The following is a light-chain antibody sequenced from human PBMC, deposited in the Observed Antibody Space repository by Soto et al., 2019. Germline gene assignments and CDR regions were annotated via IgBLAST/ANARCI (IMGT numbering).Light chain of an antibody. Sequence: QSLLTQPGSVSGSPGQSVTISCPGTSSDVGGYNYVSWYQQHPGKAPKLMIYDVSKRPSGVPDRFSGSKSGNTASLTISELQAEDEADYYCCSYAGSYTYVFGTGTKVTVL. CDR2: DVS. CDR3: CSYAGSYTYV. CDR1: SSDVGGYNY. J-gene: IGLJ1*01. V-gene: IGLV2-11*01.